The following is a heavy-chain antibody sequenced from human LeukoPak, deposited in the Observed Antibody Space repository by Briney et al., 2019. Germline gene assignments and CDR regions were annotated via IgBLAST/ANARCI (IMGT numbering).Heavy chain of an antibody. V-gene: IGHV3-7*03. CDR3: ARETASGELPWAVYYYYYYMDV. Sequence: GGSLRLSCAASGFTFSTYWMSWVRQAPGKGLEWVANIKQDGSEKYYVDSVKGRFTISRDNAKNSLYLQMNSLRAEDTAVYYCARETASGELPWAVYYYYYYMDVWGKGTTVTVSS. D-gene: IGHD3-10*01. CDR1: GFTFSTYW. CDR2: IKQDGSEK. J-gene: IGHJ6*03.